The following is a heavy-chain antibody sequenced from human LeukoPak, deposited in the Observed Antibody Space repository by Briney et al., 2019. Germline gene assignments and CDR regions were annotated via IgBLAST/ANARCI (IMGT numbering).Heavy chain of an antibody. Sequence: SETLSLTCTVSGGSINNGGYYWSWIRQHPGKGLEWIGYIYYSGSTNYNPSLKSRATISVDTSKNQFSLNLSSVTAADTAVYYCARDSGYSSSYIWGQGTMVTVSS. V-gene: IGHV4-61*08. CDR1: GGSINNGGYY. D-gene: IGHD6-13*01. CDR3: ARDSGYSSSYI. CDR2: IYYSGST. J-gene: IGHJ3*02.